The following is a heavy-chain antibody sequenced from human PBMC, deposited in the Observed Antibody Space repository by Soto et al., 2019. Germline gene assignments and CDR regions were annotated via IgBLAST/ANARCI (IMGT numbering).Heavy chain of an antibody. V-gene: IGHV1-18*01. CDR3: ARDRMGNYNYYGMDV. CDR2: VSGYNGNT. J-gene: IGHJ6*02. CDR1: GYTFTSYG. D-gene: IGHD2-8*01. Sequence: GASVKVSCKASGYTFTSYGISWVRQAPGQGLEWMGWVSGYNGNTNDAQKFQGRVTMTTDTSTSTFYMALRSLRSDDTAVYYCARDRMGNYNYYGMDVWGQGTTVTV.